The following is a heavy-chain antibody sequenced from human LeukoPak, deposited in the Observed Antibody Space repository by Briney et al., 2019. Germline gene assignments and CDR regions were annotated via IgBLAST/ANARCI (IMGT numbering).Heavy chain of an antibody. J-gene: IGHJ5*02. V-gene: IGHV3-23*01. Sequence: GGSLRLSCAASGFTFSSYAMSWVRQAPGKGLEWVSATSGSGGSTYYADSVKGRFTIYRDNSKNTLYLQMNSLRAEDTAVYYCARDLNLGTGWFDPWGQGTLVTVSS. CDR1: GFTFSSYA. D-gene: IGHD2-8*02. CDR2: TSGSGGST. CDR3: ARDLNLGTGWFDP.